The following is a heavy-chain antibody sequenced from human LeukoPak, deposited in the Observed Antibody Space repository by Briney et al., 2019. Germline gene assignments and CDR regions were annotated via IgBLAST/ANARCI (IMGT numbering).Heavy chain of an antibody. V-gene: IGHV4-34*01. CDR2: MSYSGST. D-gene: IGHD5-18*01. J-gene: IGHJ4*02. CDR3: ATYSSDEGGLDY. Sequence: SETLSLTCAVYGGSFSGYYWSWIRQPPGKGLEWIGSMSYSGSTYYNPSLKSRVTISVDTSKYQFSLRLTSVTAADTAVYYCATYSSDEGGLDYWGQGTLVTVSS. CDR1: GGSFSGYY.